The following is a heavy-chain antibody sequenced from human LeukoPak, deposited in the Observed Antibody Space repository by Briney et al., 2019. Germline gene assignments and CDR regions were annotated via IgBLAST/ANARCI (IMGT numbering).Heavy chain of an antibody. V-gene: IGHV4-30-2*01. Sequence: SETLSLTCTVSGGSISSGDYPWSWIRQPPGKGLEWIGYIFHTGHTSYNPSLKSRVTISVDMSKNQLSLKLSSVTAADTAVYYCARGFYGSGSQFDYWGQGTLVTVSS. J-gene: IGHJ4*02. D-gene: IGHD3-10*01. CDR2: IFHTGHT. CDR1: GGSISSGDYP. CDR3: ARGFYGSGSQFDY.